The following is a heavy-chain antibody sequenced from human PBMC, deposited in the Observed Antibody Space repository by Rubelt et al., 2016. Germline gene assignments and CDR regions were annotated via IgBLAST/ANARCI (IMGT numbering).Heavy chain of an antibody. V-gene: IGHV3-15*01. CDR2: LKSKTDGGTT. D-gene: IGHD3-3*01. J-gene: IGHJ4*02. Sequence: EVQLVESGGDLVKPGGSLRLSCAGSGFTFSNAWMSWVRQAPGKGLEWVGRLKSKTDGGTTDYAAPVKGRFTISRDDSKSIAYLQMNSLKTEDTAVYYGARVIANFGVMTHAFDSWGQGTLVTVSS. CDR1: GFTFSNAW. CDR3: ARVIANFGVMTHAFDS.